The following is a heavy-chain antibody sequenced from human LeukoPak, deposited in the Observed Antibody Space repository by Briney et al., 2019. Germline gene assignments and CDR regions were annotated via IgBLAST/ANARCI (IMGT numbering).Heavy chain of an antibody. CDR1: GGTFSSYA. Sequence: SVKVSCKASGGTFSSYAISWVRQAPGQGLEWMGGIIPIFGTANYAQKFQGRVTVTADESTSTAYMELSSLRSEDTAVYYRARVPGSGWYTFYYGMDVWGQGTTVTVSS. CDR3: ARVPGSGWYTFYYGMDV. CDR2: IIPIFGTA. D-gene: IGHD6-19*01. J-gene: IGHJ6*02. V-gene: IGHV1-69*13.